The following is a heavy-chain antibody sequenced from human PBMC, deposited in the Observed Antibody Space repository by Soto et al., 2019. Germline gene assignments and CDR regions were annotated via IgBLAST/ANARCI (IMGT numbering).Heavy chain of an antibody. J-gene: IGHJ3*01. CDR1: GYSFTNYW. D-gene: IGHD3-22*01. CDR2: IDPSDSYT. CDR3: ARLGGYDSV. Sequence: GESLKISCQGSGYSFTNYWISWVRQMPGKGLEWMGRIDPSDSYTNYSPSFQGHVTISADKSINTAYLQWSSLKASDTAIYYCARLGGYDSVWGQGTMVTVSS. V-gene: IGHV5-10-1*01.